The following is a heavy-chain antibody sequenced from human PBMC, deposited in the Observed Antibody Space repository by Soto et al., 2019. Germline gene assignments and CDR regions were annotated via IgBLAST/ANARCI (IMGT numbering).Heavy chain of an antibody. V-gene: IGHV1-46*01. D-gene: IGHD3-22*01. J-gene: IGHJ3*02. Sequence: ASVKVSCKASGYTFTSYYMHWVRQAPGQGLEWMGIINPSGGSTRYAQKFQGRVTMTRDTSTSTVYMELSSLRSEDTAVYYCARDQGDSSGYYPPAFDIWGQGTMVT. CDR3: ARDQGDSSGYYPPAFDI. CDR1: GYTFTSYY. CDR2: INPSGGST.